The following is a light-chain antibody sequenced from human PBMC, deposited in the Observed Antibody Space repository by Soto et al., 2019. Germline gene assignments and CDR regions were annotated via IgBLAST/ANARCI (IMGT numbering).Light chain of an antibody. CDR3: NQYDDRPFT. J-gene: IGKJ3*01. CDR2: DAS. CDR1: QDINHY. V-gene: IGKV1-33*01. Sequence: DIQMTQSPSSLSASVGDKVTITCQASQDINHYLNWYQQKPGKAPKLLIYDASSVETGVPSRFSGSGSGTHFTFTISSLQPEDVATYYCNQYDDRPFTFGPGTNVDIK.